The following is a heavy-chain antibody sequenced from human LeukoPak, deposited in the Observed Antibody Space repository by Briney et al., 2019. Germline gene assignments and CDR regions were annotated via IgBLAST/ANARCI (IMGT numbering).Heavy chain of an antibody. Sequence: PGGSLRLSCAASGFTFSSYAMSWVRQAPGKGLEWVSAISGSGGSTYYADSVKGRFTISRDNSKDTLYLQMNSLRAEDTAVYYCAKELAVAGTGIPLLGGQGTLVTVSS. CDR1: GFTFSSYA. CDR3: AKELAVAGTGIPLL. J-gene: IGHJ4*02. CDR2: ISGSGGST. V-gene: IGHV3-23*01. D-gene: IGHD6-19*01.